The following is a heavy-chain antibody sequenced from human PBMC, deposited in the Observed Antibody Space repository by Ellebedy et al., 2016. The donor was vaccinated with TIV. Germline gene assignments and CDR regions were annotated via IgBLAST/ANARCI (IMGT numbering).Heavy chain of an antibody. Sequence: SETLSLXXTVSGGSIRSYYWSWIRQPAGKGLEWIGRIYTSGSTNNNPSLKSRVTMSVDTSKNQFSLKLSSVTAADTAVYYCARHQGGNAFDYWGQGTLVTVSS. CDR1: GGSIRSYY. CDR3: ARHQGGNAFDY. V-gene: IGHV4-4*07. D-gene: IGHD4-23*01. CDR2: IYTSGST. J-gene: IGHJ4*02.